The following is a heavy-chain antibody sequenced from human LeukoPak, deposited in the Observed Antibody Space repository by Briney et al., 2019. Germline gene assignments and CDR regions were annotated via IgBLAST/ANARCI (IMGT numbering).Heavy chain of an antibody. V-gene: IGHV4-4*08. CDR3: ARRDNWNDGRDAGYFDY. J-gene: IGHJ4*02. CDR2: VHLSSSS. CDR1: GGSISSYY. Sequence: SETLSLTCTVSGGSISSYYWSWVRQPPGKGLEWIGEVHLSSSSNYTPSLKIRVTISVYTSKNHFSLNLSSVTAADTSVYYCARRDNWNDGRDAGYFDYWGQGTLVTVSS. D-gene: IGHD1-20*01.